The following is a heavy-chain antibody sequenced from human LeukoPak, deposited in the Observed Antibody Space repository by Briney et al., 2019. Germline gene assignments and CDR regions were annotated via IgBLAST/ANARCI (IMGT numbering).Heavy chain of an antibody. CDR2: ISSSSSYI. V-gene: IGHV3-21*01. J-gene: IGHJ5*02. D-gene: IGHD1-26*01. CDR1: GFTFSSYG. CDR3: ARGARSGSYYSWFDP. Sequence: TGGSLRLSCVASGFTFSSYGMHWVRQAPGKGLEWVSSISSSSSYIYYADSVKGRFTISRDNAKNSLYLQMNSLRAEDTAVYYCARGARSGSYYSWFDPWGQGTLVTVSS.